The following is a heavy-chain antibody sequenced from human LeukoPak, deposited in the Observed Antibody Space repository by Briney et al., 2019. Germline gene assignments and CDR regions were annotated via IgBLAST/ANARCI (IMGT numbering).Heavy chain of an antibody. D-gene: IGHD3-10*01. Sequence: SETLSLTCAVYGGSFSGYYWNWIRQPPGKGLEWIGEINHSGSTNYNPSLKSRSTISVDTSKNQFSLKLSSVTAADTAVYYCARRFYGSGSYYKTYYYYYMDVWGKGTTVTVSS. J-gene: IGHJ6*03. CDR2: INHSGST. CDR1: GGSFSGYY. V-gene: IGHV4-34*01. CDR3: ARRFYGSGSYYKTYYYYYMDV.